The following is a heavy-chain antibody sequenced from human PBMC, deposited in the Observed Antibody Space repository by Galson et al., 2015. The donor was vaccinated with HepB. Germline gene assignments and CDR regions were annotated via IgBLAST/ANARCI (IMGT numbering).Heavy chain of an antibody. J-gene: IGHJ4*02. Sequence: SLRLSCAVSGFTFSSYAMRWVRQAPGKGLEWVSVISGSGGSTYYADSVKGRFTISRGNSENTLYLQLNSLTAEDTAVYYCATGTLALSGPSLYWGQGTLVIVSS. CDR2: ISGSGGST. CDR3: ATGTLALSGPSLY. CDR1: GFTFSSYA. V-gene: IGHV3-23*01. D-gene: IGHD2-15*01.